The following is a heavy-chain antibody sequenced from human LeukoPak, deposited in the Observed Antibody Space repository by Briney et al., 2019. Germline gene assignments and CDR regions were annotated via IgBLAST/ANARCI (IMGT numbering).Heavy chain of an antibody. CDR1: GGSISSYY. J-gene: IGHJ5*02. CDR3: AREAYDFWSGYAPKARFDP. D-gene: IGHD3-3*01. CDR2: IYYSGST. Sequence: SETLSLTCTVSGGSISSYYWSWIRQPPGKGLEWIGYIYYSGSTYYNPSLKSRVTISVDTSKNQFSLKLSSVTAADTAVYYCAREAYDFWSGYAPKARFDPWGQGTLVTVSS. V-gene: IGHV4-30-4*08.